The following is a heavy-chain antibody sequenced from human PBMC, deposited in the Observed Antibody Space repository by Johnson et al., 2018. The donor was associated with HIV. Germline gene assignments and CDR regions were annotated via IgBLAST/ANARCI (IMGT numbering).Heavy chain of an antibody. V-gene: IGHV3-30-3*01. J-gene: IGHJ3*02. CDR1: GFTFSRCA. D-gene: IGHD5-12*01. CDR3: ARQTLRAWEAVATKYAFDI. Sequence: QVQLVESGGGVVQPGRSLRLSCAASGFTFSRCAMHWVRQSPGKGLEWVAVISYDGNNKYYADSVKGRFTISSDNSKNTLYLQMNSLRAEDTALYYCARQTLRAWEAVATKYAFDIWGQGTLVIVSS. CDR2: ISYDGNNK.